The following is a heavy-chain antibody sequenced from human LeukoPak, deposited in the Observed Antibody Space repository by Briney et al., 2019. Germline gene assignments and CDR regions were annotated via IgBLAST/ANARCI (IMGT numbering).Heavy chain of an antibody. J-gene: IGHJ4*02. CDR1: GFTFSSYW. V-gene: IGHV3-7*04. CDR3: ARVLHKRNYDSSVYYGY. Sequence: PGGSLRLSCAASGFTFSSYWMSWVRQAPGKGLEWVANIKQDGSEKYYVDSVKGRFTISRDTSKNTLYLQMSSLRAEDTAVYYCARVLHKRNYDSSVYYGYWGQGTLVTVSS. D-gene: IGHD3-22*01. CDR2: IKQDGSEK.